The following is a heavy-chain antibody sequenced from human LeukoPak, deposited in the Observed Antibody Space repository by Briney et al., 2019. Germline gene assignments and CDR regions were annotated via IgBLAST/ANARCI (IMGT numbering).Heavy chain of an antibody. V-gene: IGHV4-34*01. CDR1: GGSFSGYY. Sequence: SETLSPTCAVYGGSFSGYYWSWLRQTPGKGLEWIGEINHSGSTNYNPSLKSRVTISVDTSKNQFSLKLSSVTAADTAVYYCARGSAAAAPFDYWGQGTLVTVSS. CDR2: INHSGST. CDR3: ARGSAAAAPFDY. J-gene: IGHJ4*02. D-gene: IGHD6-13*01.